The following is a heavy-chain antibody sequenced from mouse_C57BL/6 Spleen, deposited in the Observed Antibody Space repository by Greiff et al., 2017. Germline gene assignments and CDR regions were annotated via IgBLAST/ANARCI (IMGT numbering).Heavy chain of an antibody. CDR2: IDPSDSYT. CDR3: ARGRDKPLDY. V-gene: IGHV1-69*01. CDR1: GYTFTSYW. J-gene: IGHJ2*01. Sequence: VQLQQPGAELVMPGASVKLSCKASGYTFTSYWMHWVKQRPGQGLDWIGEIDPSDSYTNYNQKFKGKSTLTVDKSSSTAYMQLSSLTSEDSAVYYCARGRDKPLDYWGQGTTLTVSS.